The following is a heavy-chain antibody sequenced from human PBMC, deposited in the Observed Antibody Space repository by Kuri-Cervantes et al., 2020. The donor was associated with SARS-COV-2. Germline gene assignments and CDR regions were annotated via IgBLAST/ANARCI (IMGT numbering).Heavy chain of an antibody. CDR2: ISGSGGST. V-gene: IGHV3-23*01. CDR3: ARDRPPYSYGPHPLDY. CDR1: GFTFSSYA. D-gene: IGHD5-18*01. J-gene: IGHJ4*02. Sequence: GESLKISCAASGFTFSSYAMSWVRQAPGKGLEWVSAISGSGGSTYYADSVKGRFTISRDNAKNSLYLQMNSLRAEDTAVYYCARDRPPYSYGPHPLDYWGQGTLVTVSS.